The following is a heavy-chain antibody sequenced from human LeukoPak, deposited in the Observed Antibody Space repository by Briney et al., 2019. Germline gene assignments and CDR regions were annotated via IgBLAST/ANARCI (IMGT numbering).Heavy chain of an antibody. D-gene: IGHD1/OR15-1a*01. CDR1: GASINSDTYY. Sequence: PSETLSLTCTVSGASINSDTYYWGWIRQPPGKGLEWIGTHSHSVSAYYNPSLRSLITMSLDTSENQLSLKLYSVTAADTAIYYCARYQTGTMFAVWGQGTLVTISS. CDR3: ARYQTGTMFAV. V-gene: IGHV4-39*07. J-gene: IGHJ4*02. CDR2: HSHSVSA.